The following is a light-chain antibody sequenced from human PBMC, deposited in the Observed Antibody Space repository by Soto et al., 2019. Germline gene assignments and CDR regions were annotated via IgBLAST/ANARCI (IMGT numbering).Light chain of an antibody. J-gene: IGLJ1*01. CDR1: SSDVGGYNY. V-gene: IGLV2-14*01. CDR2: DVT. Sequence: QSVLTQPASVSGSPGQSITISCTGTSSDVGGYNYVSWYQQHPGKAPKLMIYDVTDRPSGVSDRFSGSKSANTASLTISGLQDEDEADYYCSSYTSSSPYVFGTGTKLTVL. CDR3: SSYTSSSPYV.